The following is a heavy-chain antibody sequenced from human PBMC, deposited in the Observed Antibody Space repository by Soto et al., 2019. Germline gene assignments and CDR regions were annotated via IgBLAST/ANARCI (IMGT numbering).Heavy chain of an antibody. V-gene: IGHV4-30-4*01. J-gene: IGHJ3*02. CDR3: ARAGSGGSGFLFGI. Sequence: QVQLQESGPGLVKPSQTLSLTCTVSGGSISSGDYYWSWIRQPPGKGLEWIGYIYYSGSTYYNPSLKSRVTISVDTSKNPCSLKRSSVTAADTAVYYCARAGSGGSGFLFGIWGQGTMVTVSS. CDR2: IYYSGST. CDR1: GGSISSGDYY. D-gene: IGHD3-22*01.